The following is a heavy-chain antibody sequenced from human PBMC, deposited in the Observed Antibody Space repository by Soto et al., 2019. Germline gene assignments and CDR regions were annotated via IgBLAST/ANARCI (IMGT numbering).Heavy chain of an antibody. J-gene: IGHJ6*02. V-gene: IGHV1-8*01. Sequence: QAHLEQPGAEVKRPGATVKVSCKASGYTFSDFDINWLRQASGQGPEWLGWMNAKSGDTFFAQRFQGKFNMTWDTSLGKAYVEVGSLTSDDTDMYYCARGNPFNYAGFDVWGQGTTVAVSS. CDR1: GYTFSDFD. CDR2: MNAKSGDT. CDR3: ARGNPFNYAGFDV. D-gene: IGHD3-16*01.